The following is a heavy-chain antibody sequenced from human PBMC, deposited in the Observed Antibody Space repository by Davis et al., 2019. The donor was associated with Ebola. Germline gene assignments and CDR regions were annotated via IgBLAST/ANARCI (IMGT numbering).Heavy chain of an antibody. CDR3: ARLSKHLGYCSSTSCAYYYGMDV. CDR2: ISSSGSTI. V-gene: IGHV3-48*03. D-gene: IGHD2-2*01. CDR1: GGSFSGYY. Sequence: LSLTCAVYGGSFSGYYWTWVRQAPGKGLEWVSYISSSGSTIYYADSVKGRFTISRDNAKNSLYLQMNSLRAEDTAVYYCARLSKHLGYCSSTSCAYYYGMDVWGQGTTVTVSS. J-gene: IGHJ6*02.